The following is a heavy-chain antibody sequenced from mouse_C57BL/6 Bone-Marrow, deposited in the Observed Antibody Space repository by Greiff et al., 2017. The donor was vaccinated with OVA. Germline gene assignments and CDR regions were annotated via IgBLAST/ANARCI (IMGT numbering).Heavy chain of an antibody. Sequence: VQLQQSGPVLVKPGASVKMSCKASGYTFTDYYMNWVKQSPGQSLEWIGVIYPYNGGTSYNQKFKGKATLTVDKSSSTAYMELHSLTSEDSAVCYCARDGLYWYFDVWGTGTTVTVSS. CDR1: GYTFTDYY. CDR3: ARDGLYWYFDV. D-gene: IGHD1-2*01. J-gene: IGHJ1*03. V-gene: IGHV1-19*01. CDR2: IYPYNGGT.